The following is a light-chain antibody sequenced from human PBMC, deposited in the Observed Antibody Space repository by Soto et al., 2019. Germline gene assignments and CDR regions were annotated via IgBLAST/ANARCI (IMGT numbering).Light chain of an antibody. CDR3: SSFTRSNYYV. Sequence: QSALTQPASVSGSPGQSITISCAGTSRDVGAYNYVSWYQQHPGKVPKLMIYDVSDRPSGVSNRFSGSKSGNTASLTISGLQAEDEADYYCSSFTRSNYYVFGTGTKVTVL. CDR2: DVS. CDR1: SRDVGAYNY. V-gene: IGLV2-14*03. J-gene: IGLJ1*01.